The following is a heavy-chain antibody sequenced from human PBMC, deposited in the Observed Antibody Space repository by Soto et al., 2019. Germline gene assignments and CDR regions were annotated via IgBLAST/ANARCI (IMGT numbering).Heavy chain of an antibody. V-gene: IGHV3-23*01. J-gene: IGHJ4*02. CDR1: GFIFSSYA. CDR3: TRGSASGAFDY. D-gene: IGHD2-8*02. Sequence: EVQLLESGGDLLQPGGSLRLSCAASGFIFSSYAMGWVRQAPGKGLEWVSAISGRGGTIYYADSVKGRFPISRDNSKNTLYLQMNTLRGQGSAVYYCTRGSASGAFDYWGQGALVTVSS. CDR2: ISGRGGTI.